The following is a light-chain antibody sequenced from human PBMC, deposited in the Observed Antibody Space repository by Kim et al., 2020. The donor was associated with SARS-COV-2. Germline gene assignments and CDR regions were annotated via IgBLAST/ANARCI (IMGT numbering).Light chain of an antibody. CDR1: SSNIGAGFD. CDR2: GDT. Sequence: SVLTQPPSVSGAPGQRVTISCTGSSSNIGAGFDVQWYQQLPGTAPKLLIYGDTHRPSGVPDRFSGSTSGASTSLAITGLQAEDGADYYCQSYDRSLNGWVFGGGTQLTVL. J-gene: IGLJ3*02. CDR3: QSYDRSLNGWV. V-gene: IGLV1-40*01.